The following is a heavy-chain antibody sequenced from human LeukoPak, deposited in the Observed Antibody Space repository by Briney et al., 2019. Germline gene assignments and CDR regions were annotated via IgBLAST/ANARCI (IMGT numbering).Heavy chain of an antibody. V-gene: IGHV5-51*01. D-gene: IGHD3-22*01. Sequence: GESLKISCQGSGYSFTSYWIGWVRQMPGKGLEWMGIIYPGDSDTRYSPSFQGQVTISADKSISTAYLQWSSLKASDTAMYYRARTDSSGYYPNWFDPWGQGTLVTVSS. J-gene: IGHJ5*02. CDR2: IYPGDSDT. CDR1: GYSFTSYW. CDR3: ARTDSSGYYPNWFDP.